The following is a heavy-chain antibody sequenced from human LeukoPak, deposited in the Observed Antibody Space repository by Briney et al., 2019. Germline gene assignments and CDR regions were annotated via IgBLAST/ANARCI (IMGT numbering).Heavy chain of an antibody. CDR3: ARGDRYGMDV. CDR2: INPDSGAT. J-gene: IGHJ6*02. Sequence: GASVKVSCKASGYTFIDYYMHWVRQAPGQGLEWMGWINPDSGATKYAQKFQGRVTLTRDTSISTAYMELTRLKSDDTAVYYCARGDRYGMDVWGQGTTVTVSS. V-gene: IGHV1-2*02. CDR1: GYTFIDYY.